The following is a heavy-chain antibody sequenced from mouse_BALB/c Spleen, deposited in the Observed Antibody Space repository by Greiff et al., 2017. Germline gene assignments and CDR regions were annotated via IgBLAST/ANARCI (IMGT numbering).Heavy chain of an antibody. D-gene: IGHD2-10*01. J-gene: IGHJ3*01. CDR3: ARAYYGNYAWFAY. CDR2: ISYSGST. Sequence: EVKVEESGPSLVKPSQTLSLTCSVTGDSITSGYWNWIRKFPGNKLEYMGYISYSGSTYYNPSLKSRISITRDTSKNQYYLQLNSVTTEDTATYYCARAYYGNYAWFAYWGQGTLVTVSA. V-gene: IGHV3-8*02. CDR1: GDSITSGY.